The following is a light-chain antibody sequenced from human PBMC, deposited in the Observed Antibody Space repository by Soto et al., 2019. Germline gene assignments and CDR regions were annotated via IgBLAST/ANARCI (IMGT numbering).Light chain of an antibody. Sequence: QSVLTQPPSVSAAPGQKVTISCSGSSSNIGNNYVAWYQQFPGKTPKLIIYEVRNRPSGVSFRFSGSKSGNTASLTISGLQAEDEADYYCISYRGSDTSYVFGTGTKLTVL. CDR2: EVR. CDR3: ISYRGSDTSYV. CDR1: SSNIGNNY. J-gene: IGLJ1*01. V-gene: IGLV2-14*01.